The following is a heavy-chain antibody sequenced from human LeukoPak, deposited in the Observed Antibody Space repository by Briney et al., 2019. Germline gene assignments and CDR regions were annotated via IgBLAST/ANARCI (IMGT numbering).Heavy chain of an antibody. CDR1: GYSFTSYL. V-gene: IGHV5-51*01. CDR2: IYPDDSHT. J-gene: IGHJ3*02. CDR3: ARHRTTGYSVSAFDM. D-gene: IGHD5/OR15-5a*01. Sequence: GESLKISCKGSGYSFTSYLIGWVRQMPGKGLEWMGFIYPDDSHTRYSPSFEGQVTISADKSINTAYLKWSRLRAPDTAMYYCARHRTTGYSVSAFDMWGQGTLVTVSS.